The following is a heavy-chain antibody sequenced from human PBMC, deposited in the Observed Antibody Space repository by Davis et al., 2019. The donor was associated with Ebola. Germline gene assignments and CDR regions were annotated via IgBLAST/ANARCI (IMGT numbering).Heavy chain of an antibody. CDR1: GFTFGSYG. V-gene: IGHV3-33*01. CDR2: IWYDGSNK. CDR3: ARGGWDY. J-gene: IGHJ4*02. Sequence: GESLKISCSASGFTFGSYGMHWVRQAPGKGLQWVAVIWYDGSNKYYADSVKGRFTISRDNSKNTLYLQMNSLRAEDTAVYYCARGGWDYWGQGTLVTVSS.